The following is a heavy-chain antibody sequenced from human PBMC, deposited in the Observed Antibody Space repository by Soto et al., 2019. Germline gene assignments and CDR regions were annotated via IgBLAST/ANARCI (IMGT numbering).Heavy chain of an antibody. D-gene: IGHD3-10*01. Sequence: QVQLVESGGGLVKPGGSLRLSCAASGFTLSDYYMNWIRQAPGKGLEWVSYIGSSSTYTNYADSVKGRFTISRDNAKNSLYLQMNSLRAEDTAVYYCARETYGSGTYLSEPSIDYWGQGTLVTVSS. V-gene: IGHV3-11*05. CDR3: ARETYGSGTYLSEPSIDY. CDR2: IGSSSTYT. J-gene: IGHJ4*02. CDR1: GFTLSDYY.